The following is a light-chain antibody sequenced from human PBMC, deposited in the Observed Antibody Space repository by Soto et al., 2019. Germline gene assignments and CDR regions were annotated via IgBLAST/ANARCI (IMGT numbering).Light chain of an antibody. J-gene: IGKJ1*01. CDR2: GAS. V-gene: IGKV3-20*01. CDR1: QSVSSSY. CDR3: QQYGSSPWT. Sequence: EIVLTQSPGTLSLSPGERATLSCRASQSVSSSYLAWYQQKPGQAPRPRIYGASSRAIGIPDRFSGSGSGTDFTLTISRLEPEDFEVYYCQQYGSSPWTFGQGTKVEIK.